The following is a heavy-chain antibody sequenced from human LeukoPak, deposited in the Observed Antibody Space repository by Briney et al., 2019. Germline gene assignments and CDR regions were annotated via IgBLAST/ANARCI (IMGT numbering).Heavy chain of an antibody. CDR3: AREGARGYNRREGAFDI. J-gene: IGHJ3*02. V-gene: IGHV3-21*01. CDR1: GFTFSSYS. Sequence: ETLSLSCAASGFTFSSYSMTWVRQAPGKGLEWVSSISSSSSYIYYADSVKGRFTISRDNAKNSLYLQMNSLRAEDTAVYYCAREGARGYNRREGAFDIWGQGTMVTVSS. D-gene: IGHD6-25*01. CDR2: ISSSSSYI.